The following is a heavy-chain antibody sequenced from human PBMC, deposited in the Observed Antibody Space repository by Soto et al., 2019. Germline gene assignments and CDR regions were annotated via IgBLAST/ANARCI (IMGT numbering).Heavy chain of an antibody. Sequence: QLQLQESGSGLVKPSQTLSLTCAVSGGSISSGGYSWSWIRQPPGKGLEWIGYIYHSGSTYYNPSLKSRVTISVDRSKNQFSLKLSSVTAADTAVYYCARVRTHSQRSSSGAFDIWGQGTMVTVSS. V-gene: IGHV4-30-2*01. CDR3: ARVRTHSQRSSSGAFDI. D-gene: IGHD1-1*01. J-gene: IGHJ3*02. CDR2: IYHSGST. CDR1: GGSISSGGYS.